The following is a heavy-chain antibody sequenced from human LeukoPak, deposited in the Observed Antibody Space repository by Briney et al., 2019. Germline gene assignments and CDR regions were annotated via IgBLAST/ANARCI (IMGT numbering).Heavy chain of an antibody. CDR3: ATRQAYCGGDCYFDY. CDR2: FDPEDGET. V-gene: IGHV1-24*01. J-gene: IGHJ4*02. Sequence: GASVKVSCKVSGYTLTELSMHWVRRAPGKGLEWLGGFDPEDGETIYAQKFQGRVTMTEDTSTDTAYMELSSLRSEDTAVYYCATRQAYCGGDCYFDYWGQGTLVTVSS. D-gene: IGHD2-21*02. CDR1: GYTLTELS.